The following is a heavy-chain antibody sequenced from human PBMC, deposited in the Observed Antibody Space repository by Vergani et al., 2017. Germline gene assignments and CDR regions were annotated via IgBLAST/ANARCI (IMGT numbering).Heavy chain of an antibody. CDR1: GFTFSSYA. D-gene: IGHD5-18*01. Sequence: QVQLVESGGGVVQPGRSLRLSCAASGFTFSSYAMHWVRQAPGKGLEWVAVISYDGSNKYYADSVKGRFTISRDNSKNTLYLQMNSLRAEDTAVYYCARERGYSYGFPPRDFDYWGQGTLVTVSS. V-gene: IGHV3-30-3*01. CDR3: ARERGYSYGFPPRDFDY. J-gene: IGHJ4*02. CDR2: ISYDGSNK.